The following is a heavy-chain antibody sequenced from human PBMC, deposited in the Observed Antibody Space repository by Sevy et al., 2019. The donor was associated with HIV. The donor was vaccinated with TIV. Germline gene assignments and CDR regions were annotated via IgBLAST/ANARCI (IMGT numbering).Heavy chain of an antibody. V-gene: IGHV3-23*01. Sequence: GGSLRLSCAASGITFNNYAMNWVRQAPGKGLDWVSTIFGSGGTTYYAHSVKGRFTISGDNSKNTLYLQMNSLRTEDTALYYCAGGRFDSSGSFDAFDMWGQGTMVTVSS. D-gene: IGHD3-22*01. J-gene: IGHJ3*02. CDR3: AGGRFDSSGSFDAFDM. CDR2: IFGSGGTT. CDR1: GITFNNYA.